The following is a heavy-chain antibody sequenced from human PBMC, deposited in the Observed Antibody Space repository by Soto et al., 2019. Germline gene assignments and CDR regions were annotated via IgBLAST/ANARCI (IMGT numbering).Heavy chain of an antibody. Sequence: WTWIRQPPGKGLEWIGKVIHSGSTNYNPSLKSRVTISLDTSKNQVSLKLSSVTAADTAVYYCARGAAYGAYRPWGQGTLVTVSS. CDR3: ARGAAYGAYRP. CDR2: VIHSGST. J-gene: IGHJ5*02. D-gene: IGHD2-8*01. V-gene: IGHV4-34*01.